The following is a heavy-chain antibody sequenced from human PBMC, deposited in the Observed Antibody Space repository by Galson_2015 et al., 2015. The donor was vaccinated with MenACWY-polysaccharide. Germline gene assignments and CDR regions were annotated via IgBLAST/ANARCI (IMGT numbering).Heavy chain of an antibody. CDR1: GFTFSNAW. CDR3: TIPYVSQEHYYYYGMDV. J-gene: IGHJ6*02. V-gene: IGHV3-15*01. Sequence: SLRLSCAASGFTFSNAWMSWVRQAPGKGLEWVGRIKSKTDGGTTDYAAPVKGRFTISRDDSKNTLYLQMNSLKTEDTAVYYCTIPYVSQEHYYYYGMDVWGQGTTVTVSS. D-gene: IGHD3-10*02. CDR2: IKSKTDGGTT.